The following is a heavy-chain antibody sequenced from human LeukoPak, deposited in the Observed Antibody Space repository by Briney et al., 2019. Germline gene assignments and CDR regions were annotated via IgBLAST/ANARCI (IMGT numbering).Heavy chain of an antibody. Sequence: GGSLRLSCAASGFTFSTYRMNWVRQAPGKGLEWVSYISRSSSTIYYADSVKGRFTISRDNAKNSLYLQMNSLRAEDTAVYYCARDASVAAPYYFDYWGQGTLVTVSS. CDR1: GFTFSTYR. V-gene: IGHV3-48*04. D-gene: IGHD6-19*01. CDR3: ARDASVAAPYYFDY. CDR2: ISRSSSTI. J-gene: IGHJ4*02.